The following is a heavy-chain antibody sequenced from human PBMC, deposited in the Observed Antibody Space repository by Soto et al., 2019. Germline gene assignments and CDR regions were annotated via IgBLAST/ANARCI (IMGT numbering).Heavy chain of an antibody. V-gene: IGHV3-23*01. CDR3: AKRRGYLFSWFDP. D-gene: IGHD1-1*01. J-gene: IGHJ5*02. Sequence: EVQLLESGGGLVQPGGSLRLSCAASGFTLSSYAMSWVRQAPGKGLEWVSVISGSGGSTNYADSVKGRFTISRDNSKSTLYLQMNSLRAEDTAIYYYAKRRGYLFSWFDPWGQGTLVTVSS. CDR1: GFTLSSYA. CDR2: ISGSGGST.